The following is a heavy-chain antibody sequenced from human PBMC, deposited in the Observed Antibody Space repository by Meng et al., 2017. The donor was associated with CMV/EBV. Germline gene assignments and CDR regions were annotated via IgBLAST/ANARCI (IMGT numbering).Heavy chain of an antibody. CDR1: GGSISSSSYY. V-gene: IGHV4-39*07. CDR2: IYYSGST. Sequence: GSLRLSCTVSGGSISSSSYYWVWIRQPPGKGLEWIGSIYYSGSTYYNPSLKSRVTISVDTSKNQFSLKLSSVTAADTAVYYCAKVFGFLPPPFDYWGQGTLVTVSS. CDR3: AKVFGFLPPPFDY. J-gene: IGHJ4*02. D-gene: IGHD3-3*01.